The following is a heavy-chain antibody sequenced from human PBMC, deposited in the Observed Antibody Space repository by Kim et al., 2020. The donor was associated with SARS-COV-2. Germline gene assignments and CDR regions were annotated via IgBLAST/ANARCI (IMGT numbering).Heavy chain of an antibody. D-gene: IGHD3-9*01. CDR1: GFTFSSYD. CDR3: ARVGPLIGGIIVNYYAMDV. Sequence: GGSLRLSCTASGFTFSSYDIHWVRQAPGKGMEWVALVSHDGTQKSHADSVKGRFSISRDNSKKTLYRQMNSLRHEDTAVYYCARVGPLIGGIIVNYYAMDVWGHGTAVTVSS. J-gene: IGHJ6*02. CDR2: VSHDGTQK. V-gene: IGHV3-30*03.